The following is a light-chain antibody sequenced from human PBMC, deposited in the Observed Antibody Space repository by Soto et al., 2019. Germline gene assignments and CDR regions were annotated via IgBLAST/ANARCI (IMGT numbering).Light chain of an antibody. CDR3: AAWDDSLRV. Sequence: QSVLTQPPSASGTPGQRVTISCSGSGSNIGTNYVYWYQQFPGTAPKLLIYKNNQRPSGVPDRFSGSMSGTSASLAISGLRSEDEADYYYAAWDDSLRVFGGGTQLTVL. V-gene: IGLV1-47*01. CDR1: GSNIGTNY. J-gene: IGLJ3*02. CDR2: KNN.